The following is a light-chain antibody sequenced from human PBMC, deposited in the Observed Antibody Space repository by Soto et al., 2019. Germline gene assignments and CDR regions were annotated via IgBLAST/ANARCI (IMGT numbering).Light chain of an antibody. CDR1: QSVSSY. CDR3: QQRSNWPMYT. Sequence: EIVLTQSPATLSLSPGERATLSCRASQSVSSYLAWYQQKPGQAPRLLIYDASNRATGIPARFSGSGSGTDFTLTISSLEPEDXXXXYCQQRSNWPMYTFGQGTKLEIK. J-gene: IGKJ2*01. V-gene: IGKV3-11*01. CDR2: DAS.